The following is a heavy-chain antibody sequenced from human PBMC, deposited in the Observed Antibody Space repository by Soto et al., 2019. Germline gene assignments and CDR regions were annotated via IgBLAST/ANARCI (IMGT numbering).Heavy chain of an antibody. CDR1: GFTFRSYG. D-gene: IGHD4-17*01. Sequence: QVQLVESGGGVVQPGRSLRRSCAASGFTFRSYGMHWVRQAPGKGLEWVAVISYDGGNTYYIDSVKGRFSISRDNSTNTLYLQMNSLRAEDTALYYCAKDLNDYGEYGPLQSGMDVWGHGPTVTVSS. J-gene: IGHJ6*02. CDR2: ISYDGGNT. V-gene: IGHV3-30*18. CDR3: AKDLNDYGEYGPLQSGMDV.